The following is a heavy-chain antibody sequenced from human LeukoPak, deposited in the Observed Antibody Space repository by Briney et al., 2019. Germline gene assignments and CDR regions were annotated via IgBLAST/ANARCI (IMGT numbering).Heavy chain of an antibody. D-gene: IGHD2-8*01. CDR3: ARIRCGHTNGICYNY. CDR1: GVSFSGYY. V-gene: IGHV4-34*01. Sequence: SETLSLTCAVYGVSFSGYYWSWIREPPGKRLEWIGEINHSGGTKYNPSLKSRVTISIDTPEDQFSLKLSSVTAADTAVYYCARIRCGHTNGICYNYWGQGTLVTVSS. J-gene: IGHJ4*02. CDR2: INHSGGT.